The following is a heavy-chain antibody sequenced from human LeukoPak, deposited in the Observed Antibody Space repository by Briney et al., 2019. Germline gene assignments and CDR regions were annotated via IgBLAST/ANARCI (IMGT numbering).Heavy chain of an antibody. CDR1: GFTLDDYG. CDR2: INWNGGTT. Sequence: GGSLRLSCAASGFTLDDYGMNWVGQAPGKGLKWVSSINWNGGTTVYADSVKGRFTISRDNAKNSLYLQMNSLRAEDTALYYCARMRVVWDLDDAFDIWGRGTMVTVSS. J-gene: IGHJ3*02. CDR3: ARMRVVWDLDDAFDI. V-gene: IGHV3-20*04. D-gene: IGHD1-26*01.